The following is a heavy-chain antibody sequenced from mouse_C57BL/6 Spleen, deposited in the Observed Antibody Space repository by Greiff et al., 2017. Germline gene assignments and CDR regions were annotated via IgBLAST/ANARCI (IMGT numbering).Heavy chain of an antibody. CDR1: GYSFTGYY. D-gene: IGHD2-3*01. CDR3: ARGGGLLPFDY. Sequence: EVQLVESGPELVKPGASVKISCKASGYSFTGYYMNWVKQSPEKSLEWIGEINPSTGGTTYNQKFKAKATLTVDKSSSTAYMQLKSLTSEDSAVYYCARGGGLLPFDYWGQGTTLTVSS. CDR2: INPSTGGT. J-gene: IGHJ2*01. V-gene: IGHV1-42*01.